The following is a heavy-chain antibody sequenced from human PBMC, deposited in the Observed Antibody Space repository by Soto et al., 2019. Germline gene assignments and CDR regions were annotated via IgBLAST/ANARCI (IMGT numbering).Heavy chain of an antibody. CDR3: ARDMPDYYGSGSYYSPLLSGLDY. CDR2: ISYDGSNK. V-gene: IGHV3-30-3*01. D-gene: IGHD3-10*01. J-gene: IGHJ4*02. Sequence: GGSLRLSCAASGFTFSSYAMHWVRQAPGKGLEWVAVISYDGSNKYYADSVKGRFTISRDNSKNTLYLQMNSLRAEDTAVYYCARDMPDYYGSGSYYSPLLSGLDYWGQGTLVTVSS. CDR1: GFTFSSYA.